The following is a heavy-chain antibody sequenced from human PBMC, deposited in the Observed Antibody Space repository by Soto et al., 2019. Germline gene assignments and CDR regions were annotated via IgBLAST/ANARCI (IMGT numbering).Heavy chain of an antibody. V-gene: IGHV4-34*01. D-gene: IGHD5-12*01. CDR2: INHSGST. CDR3: ARGLGVTATIRRGWRYYFDY. CDR1: GGSFSGYY. J-gene: IGHJ4*02. Sequence: QVQLQQWGAGLLKPSETLSLTCAVYGGSFSGYYWSWIRQPPGKGLEGIGEINHSGSTNYNPSLKSRVTISVDTSKHQFSLKLSSVTAADTAVYYCARGLGVTATIRRGWRYYFDYWGQGTLVTVSS.